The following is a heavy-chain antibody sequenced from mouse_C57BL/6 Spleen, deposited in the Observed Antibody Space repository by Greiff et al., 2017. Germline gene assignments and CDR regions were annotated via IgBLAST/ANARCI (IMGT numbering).Heavy chain of an antibody. CDR3: ARNYGSSFPFAY. CDR2: IDSSDSYT. V-gene: IGHV1-69*01. Sequence: VQLQQPGAELVMPGASVKLSCKASGYTFTSYWMHWVKPRPGQGLEWIGEIDSSDSYTNSNQKFNGKSTLTVDKASITAYMQLSSLTSEDSAVYYCARNYGSSFPFAYWGQGTLVTVSA. CDR1: GYTFTSYW. J-gene: IGHJ3*01. D-gene: IGHD1-1*01.